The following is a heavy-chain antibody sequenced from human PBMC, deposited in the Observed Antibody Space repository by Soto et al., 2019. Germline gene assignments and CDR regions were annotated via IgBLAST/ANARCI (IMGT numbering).Heavy chain of an antibody. D-gene: IGHD4-17*01. CDR1: GYIFTNYD. CDR2: INPNSGNT. Sequence: QVQLVQSGAEVKKPGASVKVSCKASGYIFTNYDINWVRQATGQGLEYLGWINPNSGNTGYVQKFKGRVTMTRNTSINTGYMELNSLRSEDPAVYYCARGLKYGDYSRWVDPWGQGNLVTLSS. CDR3: ARGLKYGDYSRWVDP. V-gene: IGHV1-8*01. J-gene: IGHJ5*02.